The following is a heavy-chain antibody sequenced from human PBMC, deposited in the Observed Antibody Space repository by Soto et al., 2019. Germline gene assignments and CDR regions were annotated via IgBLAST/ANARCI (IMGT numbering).Heavy chain of an antibody. V-gene: IGHV4-34*01. J-gene: IGHJ6*02. D-gene: IGHD5-18*01. CDR3: ARGGLWPFYYYYYGMDL. CDR1: GGSFSGYY. CDR2: INHSGST. Sequence: SETLSLTCAVYGGSFSGYYWSWIRQPPGKGLEWIGEINHSGSTNYNPSLKSRVTISVDTSKNQFSLKLSSVTAADTAVYYCARGGLWPFYYYYYGMDLWGQGTTVTVS.